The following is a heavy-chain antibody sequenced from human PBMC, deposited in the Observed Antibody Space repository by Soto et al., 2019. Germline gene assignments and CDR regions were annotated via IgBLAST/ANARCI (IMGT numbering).Heavy chain of an antibody. CDR1: VFTFINAW. V-gene: IGHV3-15*01. J-gene: IGHJ4*02. CDR3: TTPSLYSFYYFDY. D-gene: IGHD2-15*01. Sequence: GWSLRLSCASSVFTFINAWMSWVRQAPGKGLEWVGRIKSKTDGGTTDYAAPVKGRFTISRDDSKNTLYLQMNSLKTEDTAVYYCTTPSLYSFYYFDYWGQGTLVTVSS. CDR2: IKSKTDGGTT.